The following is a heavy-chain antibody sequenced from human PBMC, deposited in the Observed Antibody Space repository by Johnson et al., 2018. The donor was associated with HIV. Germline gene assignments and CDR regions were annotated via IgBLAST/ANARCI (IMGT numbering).Heavy chain of an antibody. J-gene: IGHJ3*01. CDR1: GFTFDDYG. D-gene: IGHD6-6*01. V-gene: IGHV3-30*03. CDR3: ARDTSIAAARAFDF. CDR2: ISYYGSSK. Sequence: QVQLVESGGGLVQPGRSLRLSCAASGFTFDDYGMSWVRQAPGKGLEWVAVISYYGSSKYYADSVKGRFTISRDNSKNTLYRQMNSLRAEDTAVYYWARDTSIAAARAFDFWGQGTVVSVST.